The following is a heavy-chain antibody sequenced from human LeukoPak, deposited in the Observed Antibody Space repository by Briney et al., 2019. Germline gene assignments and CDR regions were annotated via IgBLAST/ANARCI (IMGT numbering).Heavy chain of an antibody. CDR1: GYTFIVYY. V-gene: IGHV1-2*02. CDR2: RNPKSGGT. J-gene: IGHJ4*02. D-gene: IGHD3-3*01. Sequence: ASVRVSSMPCGYTFIVYYMHWVGQAPGHGLEGLGWRNPKSGGTNYAQKFQGRVTMTRDTSISTAYMVLSRLRSDDTAVYYCARLSLSPIFGVALIGGFDYWGQGTLVTVSS. CDR3: ARLSLSPIFGVALIGGFDY.